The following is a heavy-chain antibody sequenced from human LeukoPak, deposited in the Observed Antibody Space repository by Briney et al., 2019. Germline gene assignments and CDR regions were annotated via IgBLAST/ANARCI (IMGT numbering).Heavy chain of an antibody. CDR3: AKGGTYYYDNNGFLRHLDY. CDR1: GFTFSSYA. CDR2: ISYDGSNT. D-gene: IGHD3-22*01. Sequence: GRSLRLSCAASGFTFSSYAMHWVRQAPGKGLEWVAVISYDGSNTHYVDSVKGRFTISRDNSKNTLYLQMNSLRAEDTAVYYCAKGGTYYYDNNGFLRHLDYWGQGTLVTVSS. J-gene: IGHJ4*02. V-gene: IGHV3-30*04.